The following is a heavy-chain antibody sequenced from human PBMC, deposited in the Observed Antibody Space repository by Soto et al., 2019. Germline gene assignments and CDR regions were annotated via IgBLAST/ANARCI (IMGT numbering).Heavy chain of an antibody. V-gene: IGHV5-51*01. CDR1: GYSFTNYC. Sequence: GGSLKISCNASGYSFTNYCIGLVRQMPGKGLDCVWIIYPGDSDAIYSPSFQGQVTISVDKSINTAYLQWSSLKASDTAIYYCRRHFYDYLDTWGRGTLVTVS. CDR2: IYPGDSDA. D-gene: IGHD3-16*01. J-gene: IGHJ4*02. CDR3: RRHFYDYLDT.